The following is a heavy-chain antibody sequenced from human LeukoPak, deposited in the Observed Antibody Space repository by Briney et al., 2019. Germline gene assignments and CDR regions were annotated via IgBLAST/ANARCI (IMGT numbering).Heavy chain of an antibody. CDR2: ISAYSGNT. CDR3: ARLTYYYGSGSYYNVDY. V-gene: IGHV1-18*01. Sequence: ASVKVSCKASGYTFTSYGISWVRQAPGQGLEWMGWISAYSGNTNYAQKLQGRVTMTTDTSTSTAYMELRSLRSDDTAVYYCARLTYYYGSGSYYNVDYWGQGTLVTVSS. D-gene: IGHD3-10*01. J-gene: IGHJ4*02. CDR1: GYTFTSYG.